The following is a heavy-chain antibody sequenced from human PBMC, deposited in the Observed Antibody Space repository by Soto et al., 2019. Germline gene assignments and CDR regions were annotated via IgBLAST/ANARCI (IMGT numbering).Heavy chain of an antibody. D-gene: IGHD4-17*01. Sequence: QVQLVQSGAEVKKPGASVKVSCKASGYTFTTYGITWVRQAPGQGLEWMGWISAYSGNTNYAQKLQGRLTVATANSTNTDYMDLRSLRSDDTAVYYCARVVKAGDYGDYGRYYFDYWGHGNLVTVSS. V-gene: IGHV1-18*04. J-gene: IGHJ4*01. CDR1: GYTFTTYG. CDR3: ARVVKAGDYGDYGRYYFDY. CDR2: ISAYSGNT.